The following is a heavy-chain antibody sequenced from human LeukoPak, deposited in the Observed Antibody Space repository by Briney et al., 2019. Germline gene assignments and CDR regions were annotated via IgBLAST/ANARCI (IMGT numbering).Heavy chain of an antibody. J-gene: IGHJ4*02. CDR1: GYTFTGYY. D-gene: IGHD4-23*01. CDR2: INPNSGGT. Sequence: GASVKVFCKASGYTFTGYYMHWVRQAPGQGLEWMGRINPNSGGTNYAQKFQGRVTMTRDTSISTAYMELSRLRSDDTAVYYCARGGDYGGNSVDYWGQGTLVTVSS. CDR3: ARGGDYGGNSVDY. V-gene: IGHV1-2*06.